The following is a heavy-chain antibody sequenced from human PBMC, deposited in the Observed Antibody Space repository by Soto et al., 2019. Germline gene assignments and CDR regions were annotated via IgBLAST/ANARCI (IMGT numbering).Heavy chain of an antibody. D-gene: IGHD3-3*01. J-gene: IGHJ6*02. Sequence: SQTLSLPCAISGDSVSSNSAAWNWIRQSPSRGLEWLGRTYYRSKWYNDYAVSVKSRITINPDTSKNQFSLQLNPVTPEDTAVYYCARDPSYDFWSGFQGDYYYYYGMDVWGQGTTVTVSS. CDR3: ARDPSYDFWSGFQGDYYYYYGMDV. CDR2: TYYRSKWYN. V-gene: IGHV6-1*01. CDR1: GDSVSSNSAA.